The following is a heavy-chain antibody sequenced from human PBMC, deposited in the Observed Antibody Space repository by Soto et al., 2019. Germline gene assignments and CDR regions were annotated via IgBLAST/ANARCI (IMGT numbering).Heavy chain of an antibody. V-gene: IGHV1-69*13. CDR2: IKPISDIT. CDR3: ARDPSTINKLIGVWFDP. D-gene: IGHD4-4*01. Sequence: SVKVSCKASGGTFGRFTINWVRQAPGQGLGWMGGIKPISDITNYAQRFQGRVTFTADASTSTVYLELSSLRSEDTAMYYCARDPSTINKLIGVWFDPWGQGTLVTVSS. CDR1: GGTFGRFT. J-gene: IGHJ5*02.